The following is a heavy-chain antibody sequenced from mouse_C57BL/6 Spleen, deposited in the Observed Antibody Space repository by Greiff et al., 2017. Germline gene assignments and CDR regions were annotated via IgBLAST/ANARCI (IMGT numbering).Heavy chain of an antibody. J-gene: IGHJ2*01. CDR3: TNSAVVGDY. D-gene: IGHD1-1*01. Sequence: VQLQQSGAELVRPGASVTLSCKASGYTFTDYEMHWVKQTPVHGLEWIGAIDPETGGTAYNQKFKGKAILTADTSSSTAYMELRSLTSEDSAVSYCTNSAVVGDYWGQGTTLTVSS. CDR2: IDPETGGT. CDR1: GYTFTDYE. V-gene: IGHV1-15*01.